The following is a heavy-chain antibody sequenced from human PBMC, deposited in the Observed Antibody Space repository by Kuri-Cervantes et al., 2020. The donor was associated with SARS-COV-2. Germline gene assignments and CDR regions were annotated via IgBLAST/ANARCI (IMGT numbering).Heavy chain of an antibody. D-gene: IGHD5-18*01. CDR3: AREADTALVGFDP. Sequence: GGSLRLSCAASGFTFSNYWMHWVRQAPGKGLVWVPGINSDGSDTNYADSVKGRFTISRDNAKSSLYLQMNSLRVEDTAVYFCAREADTALVGFDPWGQGTLVTVSS. V-gene: IGHV3-74*01. CDR2: INSDGSDT. CDR1: GFTFSNYW. J-gene: IGHJ5*02.